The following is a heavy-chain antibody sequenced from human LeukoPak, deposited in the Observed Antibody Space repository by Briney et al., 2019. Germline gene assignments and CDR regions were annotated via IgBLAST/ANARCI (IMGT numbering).Heavy chain of an antibody. Sequence: ASVKVSCKASGYTFTGYYIHWVRQAPGQGLEWMGRINPNNGGKNYAQKFQGRVTMTRDTSISSAYMELSSLTSDDTAVYYCARASQYDNNDYWGQGTLVTVSS. CDR1: GYTFTGYY. CDR3: ARASQYDNNDY. V-gene: IGHV1-2*06. CDR2: INPNNGGK. D-gene: IGHD3-22*01. J-gene: IGHJ1*01.